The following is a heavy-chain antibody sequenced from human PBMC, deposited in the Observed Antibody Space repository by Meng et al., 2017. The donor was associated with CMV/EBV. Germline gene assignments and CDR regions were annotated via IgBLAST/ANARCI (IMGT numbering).Heavy chain of an antibody. Sequence: GESLKISCAASGFTFSDYYMTWIRQAPGKGLEWVSYISRSGDTIYYADSVKGRFTISRDNAKNSLYLQMNSLRAEDTAVYYCARASSGSYYLNWFDPWGQGTLVTVSS. V-gene: IGHV3-11*04. CDR3: ARASSGSYYLNWFDP. CDR1: GFTFSDYY. J-gene: IGHJ5*02. D-gene: IGHD1-26*01. CDR2: ISRSGDTI.